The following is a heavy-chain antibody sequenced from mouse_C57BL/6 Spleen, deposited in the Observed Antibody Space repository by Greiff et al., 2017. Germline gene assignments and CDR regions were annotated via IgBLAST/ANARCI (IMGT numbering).Heavy chain of an antibody. CDR3: ARGITTVVAPGYFDY. V-gene: IGHV1-76*01. D-gene: IGHD1-1*01. CDR1: GYTFTDYY. J-gene: IGHJ2*01. CDR2: IYPGSGNT. Sequence: QVQLQQSGAELVRPGASVKLSCKASGYTFTDYYINWVKQRPGQGLEWIARIYPGSGNTYYNEKFKGKATLTAEKSSSTAYMQLSSLTSEDSAVYFCARGITTVVAPGYFDYWGQGTTLTVSS.